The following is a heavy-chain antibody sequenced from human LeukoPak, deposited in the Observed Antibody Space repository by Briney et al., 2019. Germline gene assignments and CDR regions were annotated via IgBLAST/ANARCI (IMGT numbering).Heavy chain of an antibody. CDR2: MNPNSGNT. CDR1: GYTLTSYD. Sequence: ASVKVSCKASGYTLTSYDINWVRQATGQGLEWMGWMNPNSGNTGYAQKFQGRVTMTRNTSISTAYMELSSLRSEDTAVYYCARGGVTTWSYYYYGMDVWGQGTTVTVSS. V-gene: IGHV1-8*01. D-gene: IGHD4-11*01. J-gene: IGHJ6*02. CDR3: ARGGVTTWSYYYYGMDV.